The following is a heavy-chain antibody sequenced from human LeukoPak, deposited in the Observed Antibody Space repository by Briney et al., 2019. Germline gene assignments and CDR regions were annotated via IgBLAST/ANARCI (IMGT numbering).Heavy chain of an antibody. V-gene: IGHV1-2*02. Sequence: PVKVSCKASGYTFTDYYMHWVRQAPGQGLEWMGWINPNSGGTNYAQKFQGRVTMTRDTSISTAYMELSRLRSDDTAVYYCARAPEWELREWFDPWGQGTLVTVSS. CDR2: INPNSGGT. D-gene: IGHD1-26*01. CDR1: GYTFTDYY. CDR3: ARAPEWELREWFDP. J-gene: IGHJ5*02.